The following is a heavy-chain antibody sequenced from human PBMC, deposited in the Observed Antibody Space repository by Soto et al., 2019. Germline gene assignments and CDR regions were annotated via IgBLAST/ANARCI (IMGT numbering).Heavy chain of an antibody. V-gene: IGHV4-31*03. CDR1: GGSISSGGYY. D-gene: IGHD1-1*01. CDR3: AREGTRTYYYGMDV. J-gene: IGHJ6*02. CDR2: IYYSGST. Sequence: SETLSLTCTVSGGSISSGGYYWSWIRQHPGKGLEWVGYIYYSGSTYYNPSLKSRVTISVDTSKNQSSLKLSSVTAADTAVYYCAREGTRTYYYGMDVWGQGTTVTVSS.